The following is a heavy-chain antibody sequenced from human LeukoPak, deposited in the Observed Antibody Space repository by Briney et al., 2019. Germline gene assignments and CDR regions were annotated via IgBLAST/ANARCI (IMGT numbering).Heavy chain of an antibody. CDR3: AREGLGNEPGDY. D-gene: IGHD1-14*01. Sequence: GASVKVSCKASGYTFTSYAMHWVRQAPGQRLEWMGWINAGNGNTKYSQKFQGRVTITRDTSARTAYMELSSLRSEDTAVYYCAREGLGNEPGDYWGQGTLVTVSS. CDR1: GYTFTSYA. V-gene: IGHV1-3*01. J-gene: IGHJ4*02. CDR2: INAGNGNT.